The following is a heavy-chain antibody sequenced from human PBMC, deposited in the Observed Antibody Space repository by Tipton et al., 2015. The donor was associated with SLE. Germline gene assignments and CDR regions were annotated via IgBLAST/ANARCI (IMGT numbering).Heavy chain of an antibody. D-gene: IGHD2-2*02. CDR3: ARDAPPPYCSSTSCYRPAGAFDI. Sequence: SLRLSCAASGFTFSDYYMSWIRQAPGKGLEWVSYISSSGSTIYYADSVKGRFTISRDNAKNSLYLQMNSLRAEDTAVYYCARDAPPPYCSSTSCYRPAGAFDIWGQGTMVTVSS. J-gene: IGHJ3*02. V-gene: IGHV3-11*04. CDR1: GFTFSDYY. CDR2: ISSSGSTI.